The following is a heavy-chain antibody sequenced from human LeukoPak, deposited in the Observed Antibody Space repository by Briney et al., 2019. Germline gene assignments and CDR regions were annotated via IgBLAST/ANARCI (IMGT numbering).Heavy chain of an antibody. V-gene: IGHV3-21*01. J-gene: IGHJ4*02. CDR3: ARGDWNDAFDY. Sequence: GGSLRLSCAASGFTFSSYSMNWVRQAPGKGLEWVSSISSSSSYIYYADSVKGRFTISRDNAKNSLYLQMNSLRAEDTAVHYCARGDWNDAFDYWGQGTLVTVSS. D-gene: IGHD1-1*01. CDR1: GFTFSSYS. CDR2: ISSSSSYI.